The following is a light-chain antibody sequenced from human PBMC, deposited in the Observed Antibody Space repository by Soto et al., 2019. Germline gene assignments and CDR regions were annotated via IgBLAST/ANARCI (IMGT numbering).Light chain of an antibody. CDR1: HSVSSNY. J-gene: IGKJ1*01. Sequence: EIVLTQSPGTLSLSPGERATLSCRSSHSVSSNYLAWYQQKPGQAPRLLIYDVSSRATGIPDRFSGSGTGTEFTITISRMEPVEFAEYYYNQYGISPTFGQGTKVEIK. CDR2: DVS. V-gene: IGKV3-20*01. CDR3: NQYGISPT.